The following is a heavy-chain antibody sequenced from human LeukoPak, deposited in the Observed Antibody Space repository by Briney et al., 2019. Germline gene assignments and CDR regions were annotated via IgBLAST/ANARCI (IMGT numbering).Heavy chain of an antibody. CDR2: IYSGGST. V-gene: IGHV3-66*01. Sequence: PGGSLRLSCAASGFTVSSNYMSWVRQAPGKGLEWVSVIYSGGSTYYADSVKGRFTISRDNSKNTLYLQMNSLRAEDTAVYYCASAGVAGTRYYYFDYWGQGTLVTVSS. CDR3: ASAGVAGTRYYYFDY. J-gene: IGHJ4*02. D-gene: IGHD6-19*01. CDR1: GFTVSSNY.